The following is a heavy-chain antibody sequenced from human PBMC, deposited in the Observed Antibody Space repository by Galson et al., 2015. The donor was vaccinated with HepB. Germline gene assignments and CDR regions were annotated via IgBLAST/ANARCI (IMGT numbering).Heavy chain of an antibody. D-gene: IGHD6-13*01. CDR2: IRYDGSNK. V-gene: IGHV3-30*02. CDR3: AKDGGAAVGKRRNSDHWLDY. CDR1: GFDFITYG. J-gene: IGHJ4*02. Sequence: SLRLSCAASGFDFITYGMHWVRQAPGKGLQWVAFIRYDGSNKYYAESVQGRFTISRDNSKNTLYLQMNGLRAEDAAVYYCAKDGGAAVGKRRNSDHWLDYWGQGTLVTVSS.